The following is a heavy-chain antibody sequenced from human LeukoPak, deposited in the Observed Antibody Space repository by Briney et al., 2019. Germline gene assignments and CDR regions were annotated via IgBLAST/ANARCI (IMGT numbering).Heavy chain of an antibody. CDR3: ARDGRVGATLMEAFDI. D-gene: IGHD1-26*01. CDR1: GGSISSHF. Sequence: SETLSLTCTVSGGSISSHFWTWIRQPPGKGLQWIGYVYHSGNTNFNPSLRSRVTISVDASKNQFSLKLSSVTAADTAVYYCARDGRVGATLMEAFDIWGQGTMVTVSS. J-gene: IGHJ3*02. V-gene: IGHV4-59*11. CDR2: VYHSGNT.